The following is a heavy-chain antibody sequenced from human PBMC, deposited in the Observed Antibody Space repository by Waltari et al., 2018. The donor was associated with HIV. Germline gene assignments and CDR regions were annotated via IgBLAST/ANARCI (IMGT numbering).Heavy chain of an antibody. CDR1: GESFTGFY. CDR3: ARRAGYSYGSQRLDT. V-gene: IGHV4-34*01. J-gene: IGHJ4*02. CDR2: IHASGTT. Sequence: QLQIHQWGAGLVKPSETLSLTCSVSGESFTGFYWSFIRQPPGKGLEWIGEIHASGTTNYNPSLKSRVTFSLQTSKREFSLNLTSVTAADTAVYFCARRAGYSYGSQRLDTWGQGTLV. D-gene: IGHD5-18*01.